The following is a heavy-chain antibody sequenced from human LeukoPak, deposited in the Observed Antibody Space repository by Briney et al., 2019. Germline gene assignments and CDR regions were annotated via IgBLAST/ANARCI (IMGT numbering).Heavy chain of an antibody. Sequence: GGSLRLSCAASGFTFSSYAMSWVRQAPGKGLEWVSSISSSSSYIYYADSVKGRFTISRDNAKNSLYLQMNSLRAEDTAVYYYARSYYDSSTRKRHIDYWGQGTLVTVSS. CDR1: GFTFSSYA. CDR2: ISSSSSYI. CDR3: ARSYYDSSTRKRHIDY. D-gene: IGHD3-22*01. V-gene: IGHV3-21*01. J-gene: IGHJ4*02.